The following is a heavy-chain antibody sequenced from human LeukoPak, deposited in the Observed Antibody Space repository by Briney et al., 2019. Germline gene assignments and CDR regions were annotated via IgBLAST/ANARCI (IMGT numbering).Heavy chain of an antibody. Sequence: GASVKVSCKASGGTFSSYAISWVRQAPGQGLEWTGGIIPIFGTANYAQKFQGRVTITADKSTSTAYMELSSLRSEDTAVYYCANLFGSDDAFDIWGQGTMVTVSS. CDR3: ANLFGSDDAFDI. D-gene: IGHD3-3*01. V-gene: IGHV1-69*06. CDR2: IIPIFGTA. J-gene: IGHJ3*02. CDR1: GGTFSSYA.